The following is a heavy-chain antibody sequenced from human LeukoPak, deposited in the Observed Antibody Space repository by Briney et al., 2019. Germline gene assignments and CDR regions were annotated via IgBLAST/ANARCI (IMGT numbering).Heavy chain of an antibody. CDR2: ISWNSGCI. CDR3: AKDTLGAGYTSSWSFDY. V-gene: IGHV3-9*01. CDR1: GFTLDDYG. D-gene: IGHD6-13*01. J-gene: IGHJ4*02. Sequence: GGSLRLSCAASGFTLDDYGMNWVRQAPGKGLEWVAGISWNSGCIGYADSVKGRFTISRDNTKNSLYLQINSLRTEDTALYYCAKDTLGAGYTSSWSFDYWGQGTLVTVSS.